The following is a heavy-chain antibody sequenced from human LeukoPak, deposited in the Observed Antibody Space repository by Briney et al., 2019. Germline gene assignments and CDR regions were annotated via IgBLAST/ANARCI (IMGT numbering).Heavy chain of an antibody. CDR1: GGSISSGNYY. V-gene: IGHV4-30-4*01. CDR3: ARKYPDHWFDP. CDR2: IFYLGNT. D-gene: IGHD6-6*01. J-gene: IGHJ5*02. Sequence: SQTLSLTCTVSGGSISSGNYYWCWIRQPPGKGLEWIGYIFYLGNTYYTPSLKSRVTISVDTSKNQFSLKLSSVTAADTAVYYCARKYPDHWFDPWGQGTLVTVSS.